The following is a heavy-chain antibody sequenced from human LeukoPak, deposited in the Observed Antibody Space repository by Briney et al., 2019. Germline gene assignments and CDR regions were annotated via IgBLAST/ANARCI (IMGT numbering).Heavy chain of an antibody. CDR2: IIPILGIA. CDR1: GGTFSSYT. D-gene: IGHD2-21*02. J-gene: IGHJ3*02. Sequence: SVMVSCKASGGTFSSYTISWVRQAPGQGLEWMGRIIPILGIANYAQKFQGRVTITTDESTSTAYMELSSLRSEDTAVYYCARVSYCGGDCSTGAFDIWGQGTMVTVSS. CDR3: ARVSYCGGDCSTGAFDI. V-gene: IGHV1-69*16.